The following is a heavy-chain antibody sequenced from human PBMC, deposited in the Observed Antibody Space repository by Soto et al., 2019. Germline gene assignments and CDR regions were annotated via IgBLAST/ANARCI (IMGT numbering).Heavy chain of an antibody. CDR3: ARGTGYYYDSSGYYPADY. CDR2: IGTAVDP. D-gene: IGHD3-22*01. CDR1: GFTFSSYD. J-gene: IGHJ4*02. Sequence: GGSLRLSCAASGFTFSSYDMHWVRQATGKGLEWVSAIGTAVDPYYPGSVKGRFTISRENAKNSLYLQMNSLRAGDTAVYYCARGTGYYYDSSGYYPADYWGQGTLVTVSS. V-gene: IGHV3-13*05.